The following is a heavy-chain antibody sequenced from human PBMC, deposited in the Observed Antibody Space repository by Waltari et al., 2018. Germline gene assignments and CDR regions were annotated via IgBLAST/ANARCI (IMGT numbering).Heavy chain of an antibody. D-gene: IGHD6-13*01. CDR3: ASRGISSSWYNWFDP. J-gene: IGHJ5*02. CDR1: GGSFSGYY. Sequence: QVQLQQWGAGRLKPSETLSLTCAVYGGSFSGYYWSWIRQPPGKGLDWIGEINHSGSTNYNPSLKSRVTISVDTSKNQFSLKLSSVTAADTAVYYCASRGISSSWYNWFDPWGQGTLVTVSS. V-gene: IGHV4-34*01. CDR2: INHSGST.